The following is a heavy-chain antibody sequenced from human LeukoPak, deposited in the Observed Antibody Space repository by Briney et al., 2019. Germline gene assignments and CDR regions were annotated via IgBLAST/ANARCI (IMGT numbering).Heavy chain of an antibody. CDR2: ITSSGTT. Sequence: PGGSLRLSCAASGLTFRSYGMGWVRQAPGKGLEWVSSITSSGTTNYAEFVKDRFVISRDNSKDTLFQQMNSLRVEDTAVYYCANTGSYSIYWGQGTLVTVSS. J-gene: IGHJ4*02. CDR3: ANTGSYSIY. V-gene: IGHV3-23*01. CDR1: GLTFRSYG. D-gene: IGHD1-1*01.